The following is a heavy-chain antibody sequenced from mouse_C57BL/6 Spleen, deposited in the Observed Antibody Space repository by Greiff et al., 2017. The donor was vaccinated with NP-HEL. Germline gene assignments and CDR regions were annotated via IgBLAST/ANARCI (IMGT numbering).Heavy chain of an antibody. CDR1: GYAFTNYL. J-gene: IGHJ3*01. CDR3: ARSPFAY. Sequence: QVQLQQSGAELVRPGTSVKVSCKASGYAFTNYLIEWVKQRPGQGLEWIGVINPGSGSTNYNEKFMGKATLTADKSYSTAYMQLSSLTSEDSAVYFCARSPFAYWGQGTLVTVSA. CDR2: INPGSGST. V-gene: IGHV1-54*01.